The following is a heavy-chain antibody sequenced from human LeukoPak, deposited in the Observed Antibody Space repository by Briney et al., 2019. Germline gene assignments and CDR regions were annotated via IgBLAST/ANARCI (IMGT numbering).Heavy chain of an antibody. Sequence: ASVKVSCKASGYTFSSHYMHWVRQAPGQGLEWMGIINPSGGSTSYVQKFQGRVTMTRDTSTSTAYMELSSLRSEDTAVYYCATSPRYLVLEWFDYWGQGTLVTVSS. D-gene: IGHD1-1*01. CDR1: GYTFSSHY. V-gene: IGHV1-46*01. CDR3: ATSPRYLVLEWFDY. J-gene: IGHJ4*02. CDR2: INPSGGST.